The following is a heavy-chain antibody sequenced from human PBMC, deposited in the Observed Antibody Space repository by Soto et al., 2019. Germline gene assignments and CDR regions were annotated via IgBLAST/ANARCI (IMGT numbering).Heavy chain of an antibody. D-gene: IGHD2-15*01. CDR3: ARALGSRPTDY. J-gene: IGHJ4*02. CDR1: GFSFSTYS. CDR2: ISSSSSYI. Sequence: EVQLVESGGGLVKPGGSLRLSCAASGFSFSTYSMKWVRQARGEGLEWVSSISSSSSYIYYADSVKGRFTISRDNAKNSLYLQMNSLRAEDTAVYYCARALGSRPTDYWGQGTLDTVSS. V-gene: IGHV3-21*02.